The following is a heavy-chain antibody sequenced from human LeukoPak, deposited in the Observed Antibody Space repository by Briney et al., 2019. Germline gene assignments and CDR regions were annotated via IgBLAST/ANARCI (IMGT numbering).Heavy chain of an antibody. CDR2: IIPILGIA. V-gene: IGHV1-69*10. CDR3: ESAAFTAYCGVDCYSWPYWYFDL. Sequence: ASVKVSCKASGGTFSSYSIRWVRQAPGQGLEWMGRIIPILGIANYAQKFQGRVTITAAKSTSTAYMELSSLRLEDTAVYCYESAAFTAYCGVDCYSWPYWYFDLWGRGTLVTVSS. D-gene: IGHD2-21*02. CDR1: GGTFSSYS. J-gene: IGHJ2*01.